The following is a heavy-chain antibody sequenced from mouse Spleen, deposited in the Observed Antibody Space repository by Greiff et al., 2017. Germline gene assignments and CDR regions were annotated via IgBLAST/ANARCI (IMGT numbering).Heavy chain of an antibody. CDR3: AREKGAMDY. J-gene: IGHJ4*01. CDR1: GYSITSGYY. V-gene: IGHV3-6*01. CDR2: ISYDGSN. Sequence: DVQLQESGPGLVKPSQSLSLTCSVTGYSITSGYYWNWIRQFPGNKLEWMGYISYDGSNNYNPSLKNRIPITRDTSKNQFFLKLNSVTTEDTATYYCAREKGAMDYWGQGTSVTVSS.